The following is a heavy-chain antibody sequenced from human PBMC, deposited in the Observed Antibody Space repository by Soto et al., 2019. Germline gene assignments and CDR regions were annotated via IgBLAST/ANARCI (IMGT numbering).Heavy chain of an antibody. CDR1: GFTFSSYA. CDR2: ISGSGGST. CDR3: AEDTRLLWFGH. V-gene: IGHV3-23*01. Sequence: GGSLRLSCAASGFTFSSYAMSWVRQAPGKGLEWVSAISGSGGSTYYADSVKGRFTISRDNSKNTLYLQMNSLRAEDTAVYYCAEDTRLLWFGHWGQGTTVTVSS. D-gene: IGHD3-10*01. J-gene: IGHJ6*02.